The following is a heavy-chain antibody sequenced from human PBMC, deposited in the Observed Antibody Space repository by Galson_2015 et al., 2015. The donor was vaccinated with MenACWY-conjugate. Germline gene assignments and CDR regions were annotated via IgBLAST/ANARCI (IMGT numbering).Heavy chain of an antibody. J-gene: IGHJ4*02. D-gene: IGHD6-6*01. CDR1: GFIFRNYW. V-gene: IGHV3-7*03. CDR3: ARIGYSSSSFDY. CDR2: IKEDGTKT. Sequence: SLRLSCATSGFIFRNYWMSWVRQAPGRGLEWVANIKEDGTKTYYVDSLKGLFTISRDNAKNSVYLQMSSLGAEDTAVYYCARIGYSSSSFDYWGQGTPVTVSS.